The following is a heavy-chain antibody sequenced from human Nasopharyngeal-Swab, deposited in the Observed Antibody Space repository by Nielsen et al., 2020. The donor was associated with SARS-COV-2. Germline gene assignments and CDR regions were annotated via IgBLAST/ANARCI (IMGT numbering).Heavy chain of an antibody. J-gene: IGHJ6*02. Sequence: WIRQPPGKGLEWVSVIYSGGSTYYADSVKGRFTISRDNSKNTLYLQMNSLGAEDTAVYYCARDYRLRYFDWSYYYYGMDVWGQGTTVTVSS. D-gene: IGHD3-9*01. CDR2: IYSGGST. CDR3: ARDYRLRYFDWSYYYYGMDV. V-gene: IGHV3-53*01.